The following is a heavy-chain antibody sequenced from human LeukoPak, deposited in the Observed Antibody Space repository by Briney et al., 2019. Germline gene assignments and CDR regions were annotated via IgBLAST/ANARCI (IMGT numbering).Heavy chain of an antibody. CDR3: AREMNYDDYRTSDY. J-gene: IGHJ4*02. CDR2: IDSNSGGT. D-gene: IGHD4-17*01. V-gene: IGHV1-2*02. Sequence: ASVTVSCKASGYTFSSYYMHWVRRAPGQGFEWMGRIDSNSGGTNYAQNFQGRVTMTRDTSISTVYMELISLRSDDTAVYYCAREMNYDDYRTSDYWGQGTLVTVSS. CDR1: GYTFSSYY.